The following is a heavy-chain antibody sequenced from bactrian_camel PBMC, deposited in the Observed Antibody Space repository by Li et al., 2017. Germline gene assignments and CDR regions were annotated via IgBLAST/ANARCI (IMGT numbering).Heavy chain of an antibody. J-gene: IGHJ6*01. D-gene: IGHD4*01. CDR2: IDVGGVT. Sequence: HVQLVESGGGSVQPGGSLTLSCTGFTNNRQCMGWFRQVAENERQGVAVIDVGGVTSYKDPVKGRFTISKDDDILYLQMNDLKPDDTAMYYCAAATFASCAWRPGAHDFYLWGRGTQVTVS. V-gene: IGHV3S26*01. CDR1: GFTNNRQC. CDR3: AAATFASCAWRPGAHDFYL.